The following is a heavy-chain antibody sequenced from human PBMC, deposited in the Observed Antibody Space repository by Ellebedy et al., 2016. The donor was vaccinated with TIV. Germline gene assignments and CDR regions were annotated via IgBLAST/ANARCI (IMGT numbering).Heavy chain of an antibody. Sequence: GESLKISXAASGFTFSTSYMNWIRQAPGKELEWVSTISGVVYSYIHYADSVKGRFTISRDNAKNSLYLQMNSLRADDTAIYYCAPRVGTTGGWGQGTLVTVSS. CDR1: GFTFSTSY. J-gene: IGHJ4*02. V-gene: IGHV3-21*01. CDR2: ISGVVYSYI. D-gene: IGHD1-1*01. CDR3: APRVGTTGG.